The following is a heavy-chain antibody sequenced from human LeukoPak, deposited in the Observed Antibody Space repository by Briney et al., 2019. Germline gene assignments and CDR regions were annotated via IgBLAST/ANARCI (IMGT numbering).Heavy chain of an antibody. J-gene: IGHJ4*02. CDR3: AKGSGGWPYFLDY. V-gene: IGHV3-23*01. CDR1: GFTFSSYS. Sequence: GGSLRLSCAASGFTFSSYSMNWVRQAPGKGLEWVSSIDGSGGSTYYADSVKGRFTISRDNSKNTLFVQMNCLGVEDTAIYYCAKGSGGWPYFLDYWGQGTPVTVSS. D-gene: IGHD6-19*01. CDR2: IDGSGGST.